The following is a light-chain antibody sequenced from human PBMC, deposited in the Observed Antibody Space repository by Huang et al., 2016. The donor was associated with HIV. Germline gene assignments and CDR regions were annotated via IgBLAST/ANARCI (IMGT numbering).Light chain of an antibody. CDR3: QQYNHWPPLT. CDR2: GAS. J-gene: IGKJ4*01. Sequence: EIIMTQSPATLSVSPGESATLSCRASQNINSDLAWYQQKPGQAPSLLIFGASTRATGIPARCRGSGSGTEFILSISSLQSEDFAVYYCQQYNHWPPLTFGGGTKVEIK. CDR1: QNINSD. V-gene: IGKV3-15*01.